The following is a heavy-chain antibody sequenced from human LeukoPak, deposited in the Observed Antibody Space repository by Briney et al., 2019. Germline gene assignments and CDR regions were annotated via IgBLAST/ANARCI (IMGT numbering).Heavy chain of an antibody. J-gene: IGHJ6*04. Sequence: SETLSLTCTVSGGSISSGDYYWSWIRQPPGKGLEWIGYIYYSGSTYYNPPLKSRVTISVDTSKNQFSLKLSSVTAADTAVYYCARDVLRYCSSTSCYHYYYYYGMDVWGKGTTVTVSS. V-gene: IGHV4-30-4*01. D-gene: IGHD2-2*01. CDR2: IYYSGST. CDR3: ARDVLRYCSSTSCYHYYYYYGMDV. CDR1: GGSISSGDYY.